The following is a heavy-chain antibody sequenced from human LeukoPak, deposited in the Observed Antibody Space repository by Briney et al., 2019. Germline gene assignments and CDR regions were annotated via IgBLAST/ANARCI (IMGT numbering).Heavy chain of an antibody. CDR1: GFTASSNY. D-gene: IGHD6-13*01. CDR2: ISGSGGST. J-gene: IGHJ4*02. CDR3: AKDYSSIAAAGMEEAFGY. V-gene: IGHV3-23*01. Sequence: PAGSLRLSCAASGFTASSNYMTWVRPAPRKGLEWVSAISGSGGSTYYADSVKGRFTISRDNSKNTLYLQMNSLRAEDTAVYYCAKDYSSIAAAGMEEAFGYWGQGTLVTVSS.